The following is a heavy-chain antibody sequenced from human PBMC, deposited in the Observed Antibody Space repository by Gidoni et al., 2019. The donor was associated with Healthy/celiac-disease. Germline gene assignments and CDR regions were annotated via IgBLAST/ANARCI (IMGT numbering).Heavy chain of an antibody. J-gene: IGHJ4*02. D-gene: IGHD7-27*01. Sequence: EVQLVESGGGLVQPGGSLRLSCAASGFTFSSYEMNWVRQAPGKGLELVSYISSSGSTIYYADSVKGRFTISRDNAKNSLYLQMNSLRAEDTAVYYCARARTGDNDYWGQGTLVTVSS. CDR2: ISSSGSTI. V-gene: IGHV3-48*03. CDR3: ARARTGDNDY. CDR1: GFTFSSYE.